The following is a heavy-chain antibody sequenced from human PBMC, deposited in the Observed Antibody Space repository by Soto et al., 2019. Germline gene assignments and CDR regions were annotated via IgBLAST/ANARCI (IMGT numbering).Heavy chain of an antibody. Sequence: QVQLQESGPGLVKPSETLSLTCTVSGGSISSYYWSWVRQPPGKGLEWIGFLFSSGSTSSNPPRNGRVTISIDSSESKSCPNRNSAPAADTAGHYSAGLNGDPVLTFDSWGQGPLVAVSS. V-gene: IGHV4-59*01. CDR3: AGLNGDPVLTFDS. CDR1: GGSISSYY. CDR2: LFSSGST. J-gene: IGHJ5*01. D-gene: IGHD3-10*01.